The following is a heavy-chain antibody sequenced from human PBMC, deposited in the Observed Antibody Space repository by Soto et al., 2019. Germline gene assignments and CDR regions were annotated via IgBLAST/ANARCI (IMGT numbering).Heavy chain of an antibody. D-gene: IGHD3-22*01. CDR2: IYYSGNT. Sequence: PSETLSLTCTVSGGSISSSSYYWGWIRQPPGKGLEWIGSIYYSGNTYYNPSLKSRVTISVDTAKNQFSLKLSSVTAADTAVYYCARHLPNYYDSSGYYPQGQFDPWGQGTLVTVS. CDR1: GGSISSSSYY. CDR3: ARHLPNYYDSSGYYPQGQFDP. J-gene: IGHJ5*02. V-gene: IGHV4-39*01.